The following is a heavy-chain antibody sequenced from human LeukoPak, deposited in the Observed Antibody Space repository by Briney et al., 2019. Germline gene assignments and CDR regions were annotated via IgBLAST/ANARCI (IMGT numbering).Heavy chain of an antibody. Sequence: PGGSLRVSCAASGFTFSSYSMNWVRQAPGKGLEWVSSISSSSSYLYYADSVKGRFIISRDNAKNSLYLQMNSLRAEDTAVYYCARVSIVVVVAGPFDPWGQGTLVTVSS. D-gene: IGHD2-15*01. CDR3: ARVSIVVVVAGPFDP. J-gene: IGHJ5*02. CDR2: ISSSSSYL. CDR1: GFTFSSYS. V-gene: IGHV3-21*01.